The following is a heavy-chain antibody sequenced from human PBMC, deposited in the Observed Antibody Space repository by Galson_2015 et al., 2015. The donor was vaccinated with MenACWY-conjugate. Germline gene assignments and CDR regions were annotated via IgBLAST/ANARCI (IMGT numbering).Heavy chain of an antibody. V-gene: IGHV3-74*01. CDR3: ARVERVSLDRKQQLTYYYYGMDV. CDR1: GFTFSSYW. Sequence: SLRLSCAASGFTFSSYWMHWVRQAPGKGLVWVSRINSDGGSTSYADSVKGRFTISRDNAKNTLYLQMNSLRAEDTAVYYCARVERVSLDRKQQLTYYYYGMDVWGQGTTVTVSS. CDR2: INSDGGST. D-gene: IGHD6-13*01. J-gene: IGHJ6*02.